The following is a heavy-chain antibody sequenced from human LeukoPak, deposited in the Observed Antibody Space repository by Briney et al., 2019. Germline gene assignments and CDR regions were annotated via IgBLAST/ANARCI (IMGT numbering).Heavy chain of an antibody. CDR1: GYTFTGYY. CDR3: ARADPGIAAAGTHYYYYYMDV. J-gene: IGHJ6*03. V-gene: IGHV1-2*02. Sequence: GASVKDSCKASGYTFTGYYMHWVRQAPGQGLEWMGWINPNSGGTNYAQKFQGRVTMTRDTSISTAYMELSRLRSDDTAVYYCARADPGIAAAGTHYYYYYMDVWGKGTTVTVSS. CDR2: INPNSGGT. D-gene: IGHD6-13*01.